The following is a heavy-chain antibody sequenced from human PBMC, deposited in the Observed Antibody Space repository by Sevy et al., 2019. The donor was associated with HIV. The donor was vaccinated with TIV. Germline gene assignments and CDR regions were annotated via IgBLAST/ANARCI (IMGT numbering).Heavy chain of an antibody. J-gene: IGHJ4*02. V-gene: IGHV1-2*02. Sequence: ASVKVSCKASGYTFTGYYMHWVRQAPGQGLEWMGWINPNSGGTNYAQKFQGRVTMTRDTSISTAYMELSRLRSDDTAVYYCARGPSVGGRGDLAVAGHTDYWGQGTLVTVSS. CDR2: INPNSGGT. D-gene: IGHD6-19*01. CDR3: ARGPSVGGRGDLAVAGHTDY. CDR1: GYTFTGYY.